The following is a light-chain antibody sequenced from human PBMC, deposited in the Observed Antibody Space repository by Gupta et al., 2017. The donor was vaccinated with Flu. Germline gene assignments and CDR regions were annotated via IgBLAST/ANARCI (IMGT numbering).Light chain of an antibody. CDR2: GAS. J-gene: IGKJ2*01. V-gene: IGKV3-20*01. CDR3: QQNGNSPYT. CDR1: QSVNSNY. Sequence: EIVLTQSPGTMSLSPGERASLSCRASQSVNSNYVAWYQQKPGQAPRLLIYGASRRATGIPDRFSGSGSGTDFTLSISRLEPEDVAVYYCQQNGNSPYTFGQGTKVEMK.